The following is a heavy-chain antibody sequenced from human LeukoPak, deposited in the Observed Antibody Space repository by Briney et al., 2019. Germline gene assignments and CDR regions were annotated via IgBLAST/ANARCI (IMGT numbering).Heavy chain of an antibody. Sequence: GGSLRLSCSASGFTFSSYAMHWVRQAPGRGLEYVSAISSNGGNTYYADSVKGRFTISRGNSKNTLYLQMSSLRAEDTAVYYCVKDGYNYGLYYFDYWGQGTLVTVSS. CDR2: ISSNGGNT. D-gene: IGHD5-18*01. CDR1: GFTFSSYA. V-gene: IGHV3-64D*09. J-gene: IGHJ4*02. CDR3: VKDGYNYGLYYFDY.